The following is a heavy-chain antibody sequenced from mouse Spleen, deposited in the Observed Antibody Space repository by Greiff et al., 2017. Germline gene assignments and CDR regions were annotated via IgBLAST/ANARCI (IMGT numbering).Heavy chain of an antibody. D-gene: IGHD2-14*01. CDR1: GYTFTSYT. J-gene: IGHJ4*01. CDR2: INPSSGYT. Sequence: QVQLQQSGAELARPGASVKMCCKASGYTFTSYTMHWVKQRPGQGLEWIGYINPSSGYTKYNQKFKDKATLTADKSSSTAYMQLSSLTSEDSAVYYCARSGGYDGYAMDYWGQGTSVTVSS. V-gene: IGHV1-4*01. CDR3: ARSGGYDGYAMDY.